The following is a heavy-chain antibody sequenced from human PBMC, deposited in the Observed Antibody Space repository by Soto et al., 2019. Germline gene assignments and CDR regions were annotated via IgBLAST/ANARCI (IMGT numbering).Heavy chain of an antibody. CDR2: IYYSGST. V-gene: IGHV4-39*01. D-gene: IGHD2-15*01. Sequence: QLQLQESGPGLVKPSETLSLTCTVSGGSISSSSYYWGWIRQPPGKGLEWIGSIYYSGSTYYNPSLKSRVTISVDTSKNQFSLKLSSATAADTAVYYCASNIVVVVAATEGGDYWGQGTLVTVSS. CDR1: GGSISSSSYY. J-gene: IGHJ4*02. CDR3: ASNIVVVVAATEGGDY.